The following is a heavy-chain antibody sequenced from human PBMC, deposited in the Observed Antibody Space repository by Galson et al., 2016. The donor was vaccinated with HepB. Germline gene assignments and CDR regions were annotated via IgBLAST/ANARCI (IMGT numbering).Heavy chain of an antibody. CDR3: AKDILRYHSASGTYDH. V-gene: IGHV3-23*01. Sequence: SLRLSCAATGLFLSNYAVSWVRQAPGKGLEWVSGITGSGAHTYYADSVKGRFTISRDNSAETVYLHMNSLRVEDTAVYYCAKDILRYHSASGTYDHWAQGTLVTVSS. CDR1: GLFLSNYA. CDR2: ITGSGAHT. J-gene: IGHJ4*02. D-gene: IGHD3-10*01.